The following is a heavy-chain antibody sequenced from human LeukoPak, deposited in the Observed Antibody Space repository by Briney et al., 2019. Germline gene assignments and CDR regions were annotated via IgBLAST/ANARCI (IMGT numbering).Heavy chain of an antibody. CDR2: IYYSGNT. CDR1: GGSISSSTYY. J-gene: IGHJ3*02. V-gene: IGHV4-39*02. D-gene: IGHD3-10*01. CDR3: ARCFGSGNYRPHAFEI. Sequence: PSETLSLTGTVYGGSISSSTYYWGWIRQPPGKGLEWIGSIYYSGNTFYNPSLQSRVTISVDTSKNHFSLKLSSVTAADTAVYYCARCFGSGNYRPHAFEIWGQGTMVTVSS.